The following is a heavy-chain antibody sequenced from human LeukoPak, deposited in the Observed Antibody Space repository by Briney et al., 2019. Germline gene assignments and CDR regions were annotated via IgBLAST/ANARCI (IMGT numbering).Heavy chain of an antibody. CDR3: VAYGDSWFEY. V-gene: IGHV4-4*07. Sequence: SETLSLTCTASGGSISSYYWAWIRQSAGKGPDWIGRVDTSGSTKYNPSLRSRVGMSTDTSRNLLSLRLSSVAAADTAVYYCVAYGDSWFEYWGQGALVTVSS. CDR2: VDTSGST. D-gene: IGHD6-13*01. J-gene: IGHJ4*02. CDR1: GGSISSYY.